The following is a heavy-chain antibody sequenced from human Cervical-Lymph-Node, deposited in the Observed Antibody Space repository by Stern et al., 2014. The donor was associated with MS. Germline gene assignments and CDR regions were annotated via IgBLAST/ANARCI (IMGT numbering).Heavy chain of an antibody. Sequence: VQLVQSGAEVKKPGASVKISCRTSGYTFTTYSIHWVRQAPGQGLEWMGVIDPSGVGTTYAEKFRGRVTMPGDSSTSTVSLDLPSLRSDDTAVYFCATFPICTDGVCHDYWGQGTLITVSS. CDR3: ATFPICTDGVCHDY. V-gene: IGHV1-46*01. CDR2: IDPSGVGT. D-gene: IGHD2-8*01. J-gene: IGHJ4*02. CDR1: GYTFTTYS.